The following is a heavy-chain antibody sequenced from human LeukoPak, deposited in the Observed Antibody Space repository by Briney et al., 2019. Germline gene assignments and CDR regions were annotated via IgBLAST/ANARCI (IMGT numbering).Heavy chain of an antibody. Sequence: GGSLRLSCAASGFTLSTYDMHWVRQPTGKGLEWVSGIDIPGNTYYPDSVKGRFTMSRESAKNSLYLQMNNLRAGDTAVYYCQRAVAGTHWFDPWGQGTLVTVSS. V-gene: IGHV3-13*01. CDR2: IDIPGNT. D-gene: IGHD6-19*01. CDR1: GFTLSTYD. J-gene: IGHJ5*02. CDR3: QRAVAGTHWFDP.